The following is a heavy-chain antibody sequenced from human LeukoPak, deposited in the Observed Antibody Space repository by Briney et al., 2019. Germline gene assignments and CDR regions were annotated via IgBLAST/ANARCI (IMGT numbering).Heavy chain of an antibody. CDR3: AREAVTRNYFDY. Sequence: PGGSLRLSCAASGFTVSSNYMNWVRQAPGKGLEWVSVIYSGGSTYYADSVKGRFTISRENSKNTLFLQMNSLRAEDTAVYYCAREAVTRNYFDYWGQGTLVTVSS. CDR1: GFTVSSNY. CDR2: IYSGGST. V-gene: IGHV3-53*01. D-gene: IGHD4-17*01. J-gene: IGHJ4*02.